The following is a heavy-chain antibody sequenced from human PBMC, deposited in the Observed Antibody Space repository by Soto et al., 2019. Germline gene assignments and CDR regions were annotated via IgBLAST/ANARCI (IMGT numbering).Heavy chain of an antibody. Sequence: QVQLVQSGAEVKKPGSSVKVPCKASGGTFSSYAISWVRQAPGQGLEWMGGIIPIFGTANYAQKFQGRVTITADESTSTAYMELSSLRSEDTAVYYCARAGGDYGDYYYYYGMDVWGQGTTVTVSS. CDR3: ARAGGDYGDYYYYYGMDV. D-gene: IGHD4-17*01. V-gene: IGHV1-69*01. CDR1: GGTFSSYA. CDR2: IIPIFGTA. J-gene: IGHJ6*02.